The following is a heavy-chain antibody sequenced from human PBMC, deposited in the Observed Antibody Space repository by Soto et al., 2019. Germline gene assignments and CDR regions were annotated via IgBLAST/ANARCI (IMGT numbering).Heavy chain of an antibody. CDR1: QYTFTNFY. V-gene: IGHV1-2*02. D-gene: IGHD3-9*01. CDR3: ARVLLVADFDGYPLGYFDY. CDR2: INNGGGT. J-gene: IGHJ4*02. Sequence: QVQLVQSGAEVAKPGASVKVSCKASQYTFTNFYLHWVRQAPGQRPEWMGWINNGGGTIYSQKFQGRLTMTRDTSITTAYMELSRLSSDDTAFYYCARVLLVADFDGYPLGYFDYWGQGTLVTVSS.